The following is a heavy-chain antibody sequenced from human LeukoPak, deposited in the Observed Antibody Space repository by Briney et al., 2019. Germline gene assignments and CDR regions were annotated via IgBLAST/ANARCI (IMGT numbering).Heavy chain of an antibody. J-gene: IGHJ4*02. V-gene: IGHV3-23*01. D-gene: IGHD1-14*01. CDR2: FGVSGGTT. Sequence: GGSLRLSCAASGFTFRNYAMSWVRQAPGEGLEWVSVFGVSGGTTYYADSVKGRFTISRDNSKDTLYLQMNGLRAEDTAVYYCAKRVTGTTKYFDYWGQGTLVTVSS. CDR1: GFTFRNYA. CDR3: AKRVTGTTKYFDY.